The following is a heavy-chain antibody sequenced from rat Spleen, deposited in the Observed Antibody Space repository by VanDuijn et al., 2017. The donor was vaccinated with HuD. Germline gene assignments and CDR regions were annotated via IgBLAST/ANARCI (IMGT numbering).Heavy chain of an antibody. CDR2: INSAGST. Sequence: SVPVDSPSCGYGWNWIRKFPGNKLEWMGYINSAGSTNYNPPLKSQISITRDTSKNQFFLQLTSVTTEDTATYYCARRGLQSYYFDYWGQGVMVTVSS. CDR3: ARRGLQSYYFDY. V-gene: IGHV3-3*01. D-gene: IGHD1-1*01. CDR1: VDSPSCGYG. J-gene: IGHJ2*01.